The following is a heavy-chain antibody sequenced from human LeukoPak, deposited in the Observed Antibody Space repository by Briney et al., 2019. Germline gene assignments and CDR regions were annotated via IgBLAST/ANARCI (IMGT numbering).Heavy chain of an antibody. J-gene: IGHJ4*02. Sequence: GGSLRLSCAASGLTVSNHWMHWVRQAPGKGLLWVPRINSDGSSTRYADFVKGRFTISKDDAKNTLYLQMNGLRVDDTAVYYCVAARPEIDYWGQGTLVAVSS. CDR3: VAARPEIDY. V-gene: IGHV3-74*01. CDR1: GLTVSNHW. CDR2: INSDGSST. D-gene: IGHD6-6*01.